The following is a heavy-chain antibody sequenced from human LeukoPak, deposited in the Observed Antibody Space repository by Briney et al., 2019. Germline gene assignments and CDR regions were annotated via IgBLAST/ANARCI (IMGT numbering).Heavy chain of an antibody. CDR2: INPNSGGT. V-gene: IGHV1-2*02. CDR1: GYTFTGYY. CDR3: ARELTLSSSGWYWVEN. Sequence: ASVMVSCKASGYTFTGYYRHWVRQAPGQGLEWMGWINPNSGGTNYAQKFQGRVTMTRDTSISTAYMELSRLRSDDTAVYYCARELTLSSSGWYWVENWGQGTLVTVSS. J-gene: IGHJ4*02. D-gene: IGHD6-19*01.